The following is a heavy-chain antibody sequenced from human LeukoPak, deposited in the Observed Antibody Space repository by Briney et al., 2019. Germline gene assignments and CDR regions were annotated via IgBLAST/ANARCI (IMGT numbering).Heavy chain of an antibody. V-gene: IGHV4-4*07. CDR1: GGSISSYY. J-gene: IGHJ4*02. CDR2: IYTSGST. D-gene: IGHD3-10*01. Sequence: KPSETLSLTCTVSGGSISSYYWSWIRQPAGKGLEWIGHIYTSGSTNYNPSLKSRVTMLVDTSKNQFSLKLSSVTAADTAVYYCAREPMVRGVIHFDYWGQGTLVTVSS. CDR3: AREPMVRGVIHFDY.